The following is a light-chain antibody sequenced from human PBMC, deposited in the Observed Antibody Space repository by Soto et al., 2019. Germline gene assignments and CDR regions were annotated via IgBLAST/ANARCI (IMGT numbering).Light chain of an antibody. CDR3: QQYDNLQT. CDR1: QDINNY. J-gene: IGKJ2*01. CDR2: DAS. Sequence: DIQMTQSPSSLSASVGDRVTITCQASQDINNYLNWYQQKPGKAPKFLIYDASNLETGVPSRFSGSGSGTDFTFTISSLQPEDIATYYCQQYDNLQTFGQGTKLEIK. V-gene: IGKV1-33*01.